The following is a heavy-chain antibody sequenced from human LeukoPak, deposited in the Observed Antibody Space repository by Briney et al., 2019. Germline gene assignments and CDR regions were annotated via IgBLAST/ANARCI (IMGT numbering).Heavy chain of an antibody. J-gene: IGHJ4*02. CDR3: ATGSPLPLDF. D-gene: IGHD1-1*01. Sequence: PPETLSLTCTVSTGSISSYYWSWIRQPRGKALEWIGYIYYTGSTYYNPSLKSRVTISVDTSKNQFSLKLSSVTAADTAVYYCATGSPLPLDFWGQGTLVTVSS. CDR2: IYYTGST. V-gene: IGHV4-59*08. CDR1: TGSISSYY.